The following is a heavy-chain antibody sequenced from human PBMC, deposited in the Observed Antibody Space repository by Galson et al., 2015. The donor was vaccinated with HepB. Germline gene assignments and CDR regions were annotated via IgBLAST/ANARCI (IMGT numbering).Heavy chain of an antibody. CDR3: ARGRAWLPVKIPAAINYFYMDI. Sequence: LRLSCAASGFTFSGYYWSWIRQPPGKGLEWIGEITHSGSPNYNPSLKSRVTISLDTSKNEVSLNLGSVTVADTAVYFCARGRAWLPVKIPAAINYFYMDIWGKGTTVTVS. V-gene: IGHV4-34*01. CDR2: ITHSGSP. CDR1: GFTFSGYY. D-gene: IGHD2-2*02. J-gene: IGHJ6*03.